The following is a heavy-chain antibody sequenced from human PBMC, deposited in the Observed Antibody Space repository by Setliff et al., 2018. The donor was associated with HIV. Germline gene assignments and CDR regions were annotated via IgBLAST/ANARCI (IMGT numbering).Heavy chain of an antibody. CDR1: GYSFSSYW. V-gene: IGHV5-51*01. Sequence: GESLKISCKGSGYSFSSYWIGWVRQMPGKVLEFMGLLYPADSNIRYSPSFQGQVTISVDKSTNTAFLQWTSLRASDTAMYYCTRLWHENWGGVDYWGQGTLVTVSS. D-gene: IGHD3-16*01. J-gene: IGHJ4*02. CDR2: LYPADSNI. CDR3: TRLWHENWGGVDY.